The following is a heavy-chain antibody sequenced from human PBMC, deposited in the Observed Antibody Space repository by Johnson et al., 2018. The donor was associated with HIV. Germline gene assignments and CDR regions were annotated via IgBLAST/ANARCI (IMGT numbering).Heavy chain of an antibody. J-gene: IGHJ3*02. CDR2: INNDGRST. Sequence: VQLVESGGGLVQPGGSLRLSCAASGFTFSSYWMHWVRQAPGKGLVWVSRINNDGRSTTYADSVKGRFTISRDNAKNTLYLQMNSLRDEDTAVYYCARERIGYSSSGDAFDIWGQGTMVTVSS. CDR3: ARERIGYSSSGDAFDI. CDR1: GFTFSSYW. D-gene: IGHD6-13*01. V-gene: IGHV3-74*01.